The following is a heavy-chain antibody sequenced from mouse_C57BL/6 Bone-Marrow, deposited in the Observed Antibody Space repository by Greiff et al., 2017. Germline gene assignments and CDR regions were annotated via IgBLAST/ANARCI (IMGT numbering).Heavy chain of an antibody. D-gene: IGHD2-1*01. Sequence: EVMLVESGGGLVKPGGSLKLSCAASGFTFSSYAMSWVRQTPEKRLEWVATISDGGSYTYYPDNVKGRFTISRDNAKNNLYLQMSHLKSEDTAMYYCARGDLPHFDYWGQGTTLTVSS. CDR1: GFTFSSYA. CDR3: ARGDLPHFDY. V-gene: IGHV5-4*03. J-gene: IGHJ2*01. CDR2: ISDGGSYT.